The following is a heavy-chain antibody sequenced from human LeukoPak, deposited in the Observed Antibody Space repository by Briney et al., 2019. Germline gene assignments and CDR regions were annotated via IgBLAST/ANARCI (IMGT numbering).Heavy chain of an antibody. CDR2: ISGSGGST. J-gene: IGHJ4*02. CDR3: VRDRIYSGYG. Sequence: PGGTLRLSCAASGFTFSSYGMSWVRQAPGKGLEWVSAISGSGGSTYYADSVKGRFTISRDNSKNTLYLQMNSLRAEDTAVYYCVRDRIYSGYGWGQGTLVTVSS. CDR1: GFTFSSYG. D-gene: IGHD5-12*01. V-gene: IGHV3-23*01.